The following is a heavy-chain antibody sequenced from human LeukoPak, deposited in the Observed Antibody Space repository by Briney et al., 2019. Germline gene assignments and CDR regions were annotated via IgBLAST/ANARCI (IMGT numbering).Heavy chain of an antibody. D-gene: IGHD1-26*01. Sequence: GGSLRLSCAASGFTFSTYSMNWVRQAPGKGLEWVSSITSSSSSLINYADSVRGRFTISRDNAKNSLYLQMNSLRDEDTAVYYCARTGGELQADFDYWGQGTLVTVSS. CDR1: GFTFSTYS. J-gene: IGHJ4*02. CDR2: ITSSSSSLI. CDR3: ARTGGELQADFDY. V-gene: IGHV3-48*02.